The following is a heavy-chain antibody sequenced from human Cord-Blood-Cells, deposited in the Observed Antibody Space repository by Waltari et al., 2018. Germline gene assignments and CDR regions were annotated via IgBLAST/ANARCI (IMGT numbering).Heavy chain of an antibody. CDR2: ISYDGSNK. V-gene: IGHV3-30-3*01. D-gene: IGHD5-12*01. CDR3: ARDSRGDGYNYFDY. J-gene: IGHJ4*02. CDR1: GFTFRSHA. Sequence: QVQLVESWGGVVQPGRSLRLSCAASGFTFRSHATHCVRQAPGKGLGWVAVISYDGSNKYYSDSVKGRFTISRDNSKNTLYLQMNSLRAEDTAVYYCARDSRGDGYNYFDYWGQGTLVTVSS.